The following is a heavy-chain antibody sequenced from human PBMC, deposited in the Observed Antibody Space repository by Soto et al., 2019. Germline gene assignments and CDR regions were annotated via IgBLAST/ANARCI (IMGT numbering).Heavy chain of an antibody. J-gene: IGHJ4*02. V-gene: IGHV3-23*01. CDR2: ISGGGGST. CDR3: AKDTGSTATPSWFDC. Sequence: EVQLLESGGGLVQPGGSLRLSCAASGFTFSTYAMSWVRQAPGKGLEWVSGISGGGGSTYYADSVRGRFTISRDNSKNTRYLQMNSLRAEDTAVYYCAKDTGSTATPSWFDCWGQGTLVTVSS. D-gene: IGHD1-1*01. CDR1: GFTFSTYA.